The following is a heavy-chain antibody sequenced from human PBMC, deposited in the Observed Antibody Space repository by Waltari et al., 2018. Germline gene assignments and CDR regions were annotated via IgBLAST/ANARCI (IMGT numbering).Heavy chain of an antibody. CDR2: LNYGVSEK. Sequence: GNYCRTWVGQAPGMRRELVANLNYGVSEKYYVDSVKRRFTISRDNARNSLYLQMNSLRAEDTAVYYCATYRWLGYWGQGTLVTVSS. D-gene: IGHD3-10*01. V-gene: IGHV3-7*03. CDR1: GNYC. J-gene: IGHJ4*02. CDR3: ATYRWLGY.